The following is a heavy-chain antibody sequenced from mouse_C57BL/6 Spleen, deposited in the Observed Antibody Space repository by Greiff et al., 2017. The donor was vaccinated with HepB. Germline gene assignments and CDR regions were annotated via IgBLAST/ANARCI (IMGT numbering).Heavy chain of an antibody. J-gene: IGHJ4*01. D-gene: IGHD2-3*01. CDR3: ARGDGYPPMDY. Sequence: VHVKQSGPELVKPGASVKMSCKASGYTFTDYNMHWVKQSHGKSLEWIGYINPNNGGTSYNQKFKGKATLTVNKSSSTAYMELRSLTSEDSAVYYCARGDGYPPMDYWGQGTSVTVSS. CDR2: INPNNGGT. CDR1: GYTFTDYN. V-gene: IGHV1-22*01.